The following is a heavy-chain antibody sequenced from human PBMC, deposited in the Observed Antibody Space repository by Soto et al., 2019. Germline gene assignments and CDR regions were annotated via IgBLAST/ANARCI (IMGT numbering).Heavy chain of an antibody. J-gene: IGHJ4*02. CDR1: GYSFTSYW. D-gene: IGHD7-27*01. V-gene: IGHV5-51*01. CDR3: ARTPFRLTLGTVLHYFDS. Sequence: GESLKISCKGSGYSFTSYWIGWVRQMPGKGLEWMGIIYPGDSDTRYSPSFQGQVTISADKSISTAYLQWSSLKASDTAVYYCARTPFRLTLGTVLHYFDSWGQGTLVTVSS. CDR2: IYPGDSDT.